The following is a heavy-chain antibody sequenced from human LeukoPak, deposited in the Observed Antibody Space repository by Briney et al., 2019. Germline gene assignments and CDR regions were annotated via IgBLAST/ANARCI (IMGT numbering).Heavy chain of an antibody. V-gene: IGHV3-21*01. CDR3: AKDRPCINDVCHGDFDY. D-gene: IGHD2-8*01. J-gene: IGHJ4*02. CDR1: GFTFSSYS. CDR2: ISSSSSYI. Sequence: GGSLRLSCAASGFTFSSYSMNWVRQAPGKGLEWVSSISSSSSYIYYADSVKGRFTISRDNAKNSLYLQMNSLRAEDTAVYYCAKDRPCINDVCHGDFDYWGQGTLVTVSS.